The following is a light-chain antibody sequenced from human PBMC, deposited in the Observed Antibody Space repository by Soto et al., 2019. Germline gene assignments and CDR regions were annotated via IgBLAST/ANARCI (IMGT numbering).Light chain of an antibody. J-gene: IGLJ3*02. CDR2: RSS. Sequence: QSVLTQPPSASGTPGQRITISCSGSSSNIGSHSVNWYQQLPGTAPKLLIYRSSQRPSGVPDRFSGSKSGTSASLAISGLQSGDEADYYCATWDDSLSAAVFGGGTKVTVL. CDR3: ATWDDSLSAAV. CDR1: SSNIGSHS. V-gene: IGLV1-44*01.